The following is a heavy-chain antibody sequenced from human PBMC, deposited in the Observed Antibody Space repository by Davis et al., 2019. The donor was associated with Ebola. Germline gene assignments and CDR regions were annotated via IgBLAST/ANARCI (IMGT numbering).Heavy chain of an antibody. J-gene: IGHJ2*01. CDR3: TTLSTVTTMYFDL. CDR1: GFTLNNAW. CDR2: IKRKTDGGTT. V-gene: IGHV3-15*01. D-gene: IGHD4-17*01. Sequence: GESLKISCIASGFTLNNAWMSWVRQAPGKGLEWVALIKRKTDGGTTDFAAPVKGRFAMSRDDSKNTLYLQMNSLKIEDTAVYYCTTLSTVTTMYFDLWGRGTLVTVSS.